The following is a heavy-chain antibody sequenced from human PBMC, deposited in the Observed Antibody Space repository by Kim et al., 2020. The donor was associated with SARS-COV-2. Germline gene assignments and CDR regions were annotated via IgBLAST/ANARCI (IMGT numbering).Heavy chain of an antibody. J-gene: IGHJ4*02. Sequence: GGSLRLSCAASGFTFSSYWMSWVRQAPGKGLEWVANIKEDGSEKYYVDSVKGRFTISRDNAKNSLYLQMNSLRAEDTAVYYCAREPALIVAVVGQFDYWGQGTLVTVSS. CDR2: IKEDGSEK. V-gene: IGHV3-7*01. CDR3: AREPALIVAVVGQFDY. CDR1: GFTFSSYW. D-gene: IGHD6-19*01.